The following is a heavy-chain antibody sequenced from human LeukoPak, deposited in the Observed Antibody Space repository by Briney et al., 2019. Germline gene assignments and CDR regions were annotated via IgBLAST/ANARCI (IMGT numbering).Heavy chain of an antibody. Sequence: QAGGSLRLSCAASGFIFSSHWMTWVRQAPGKGLEWVASIKEDGSEKNYVDSVNGRFTISRDNAKNSLYLQMKSLRDEDTAVYSCARGYSALGYWGQGTLVTVSS. D-gene: IGHD6-13*01. CDR1: GFIFSSHW. J-gene: IGHJ4*02. CDR3: ARGYSALGY. V-gene: IGHV3-7*01. CDR2: IKEDGSEK.